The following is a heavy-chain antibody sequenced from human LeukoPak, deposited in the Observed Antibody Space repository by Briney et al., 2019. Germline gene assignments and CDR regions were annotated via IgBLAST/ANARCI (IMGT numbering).Heavy chain of an antibody. CDR3: AKPDYGSGSYYPWRFDY. J-gene: IGHJ4*02. CDR1: GFSFSTYG. CDR2: IRYDGSNK. Sequence: GGSLRLSCAASGFSFSTYGMHWVRQAPGKGLEWVAFIRYDGSNKYYADSVKGRFTISRDNSKNTLYLQMNSLRAEDTAVYYCAKPDYGSGSYYPWRFDYWGQGTLVTVSS. D-gene: IGHD3-10*01. V-gene: IGHV3-30*02.